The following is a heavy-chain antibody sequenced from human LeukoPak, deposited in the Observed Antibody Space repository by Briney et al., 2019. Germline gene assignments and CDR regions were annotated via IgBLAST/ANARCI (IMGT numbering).Heavy chain of an antibody. D-gene: IGHD3-22*01. Sequence: GGSLRLTCAASGFTFSSYAMHWVRQAPGKGLEWVAVISYDGSNKYYADSVKGRFTISRDNSKNTLYLQMNSLRAEDTAVYYCARNTYYYDSSGYLDYWGQGTLVTVSS. CDR2: ISYDGSNK. CDR1: GFTFSSYA. V-gene: IGHV3-30-3*01. CDR3: ARNTYYYDSSGYLDY. J-gene: IGHJ4*02.